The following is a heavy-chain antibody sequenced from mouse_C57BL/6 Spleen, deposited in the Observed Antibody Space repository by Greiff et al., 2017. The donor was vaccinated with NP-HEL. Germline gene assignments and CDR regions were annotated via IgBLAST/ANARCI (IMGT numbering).Heavy chain of an antibody. J-gene: IGHJ3*01. D-gene: IGHD1-1*01. CDR1: GYAFSSYW. CDR3: AREVYGSSTAWFAY. V-gene: IGHV1-80*01. Sequence: LQESGAELVKPGASVKISCKASGYAFSSYWMNWVKQRPGKGLEWIGQIYPGDGDTNYNGKFKGKATLAADKSSSTAYMHLSSLTSEDSAVYFCAREVYGSSTAWFAYWGQGTLVTVSA. CDR2: IYPGDGDT.